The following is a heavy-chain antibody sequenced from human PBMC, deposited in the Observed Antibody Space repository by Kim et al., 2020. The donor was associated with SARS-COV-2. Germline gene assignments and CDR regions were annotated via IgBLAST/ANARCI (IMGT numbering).Heavy chain of an antibody. D-gene: IGHD6-19*01. V-gene: IGHV3-13*05. Sequence: GGSLRLSCSASGFTFSNYDMHWLRQTTDKRLEWVSAIGTLGDPYYPDSVKGRFTISRENDKNSLYLQMNSLRAEDTAVYYCVRSPPSGWHPVFDYWGQGTLVTVSS. CDR2: IGTLGDP. CDR1: GFTFSNYD. CDR3: VRSPPSGWHPVFDY. J-gene: IGHJ4*02.